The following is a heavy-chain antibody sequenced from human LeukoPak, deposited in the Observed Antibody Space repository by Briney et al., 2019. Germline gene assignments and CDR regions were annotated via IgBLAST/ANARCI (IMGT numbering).Heavy chain of an antibody. J-gene: IGHJ4*02. CDR1: GFTFSGSA. CDR3: TRHGDQDY. Sequence: PGGSLRLSCAASGFTFSGSAIHWVRQASGKGLEWVGRIRSKPKNYATAYAASVKSRFTISRDDSKNTAYLQMNSLKTEDTAVYYCTRHGDQDYWGQGTLVTVSS. CDR2: IRSKPKNYAT. V-gene: IGHV3-73*01. D-gene: IGHD7-27*01.